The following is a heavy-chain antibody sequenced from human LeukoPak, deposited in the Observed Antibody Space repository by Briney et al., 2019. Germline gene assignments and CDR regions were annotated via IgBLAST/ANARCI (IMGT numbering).Heavy chain of an antibody. Sequence: ASVKVSCKASGYTFTSYHIDWVRQAAGQGPEWMGWMNPSSGHTGYAQNLQGRVTMTRDTSINTAYMELSSLRSEDTAVYYCASLEDYSTPPGFDPWGQGTLVTVSS. CDR1: GYTFTSYH. CDR2: MNPSSGHT. CDR3: ASLEDYSTPPGFDP. J-gene: IGHJ5*02. V-gene: IGHV1-8*01. D-gene: IGHD4-11*01.